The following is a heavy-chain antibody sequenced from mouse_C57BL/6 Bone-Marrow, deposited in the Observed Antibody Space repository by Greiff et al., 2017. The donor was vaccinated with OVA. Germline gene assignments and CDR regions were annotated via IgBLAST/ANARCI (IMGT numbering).Heavy chain of an antibody. D-gene: IGHD2-5*01. J-gene: IGHJ1*03. V-gene: IGHV1-55*01. CDR1: GYTFTSYW. Sequence: VQLQQPGAELVKPGASVKMSCKASGYTFTSYWITWVKQRPGQGLEWIGDIYPGSGSTNYNEKFKSKATLTVDTSSSTAYMQLSSLTSEDSAVYYCAREGYSNWYFDVWGTGTTVTVSS. CDR2: IYPGSGST. CDR3: AREGYSNWYFDV.